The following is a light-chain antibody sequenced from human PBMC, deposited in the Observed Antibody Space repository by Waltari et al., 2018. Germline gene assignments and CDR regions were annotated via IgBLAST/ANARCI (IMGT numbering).Light chain of an antibody. CDR1: QTISTY. CDR3: QQRFTWPPFT. V-gene: IGKV3-11*01. Sequence: IVVTQSPAALSLSPGERATLPCRDSQTISTYLACYQQKPGQAPRLLIYDASKRAPAIPVRFSGSGYGTDFTLTINSLEPEDFAVYYCQQRFTWPPFTFGGGTKIEIK. J-gene: IGKJ4*01. CDR2: DAS.